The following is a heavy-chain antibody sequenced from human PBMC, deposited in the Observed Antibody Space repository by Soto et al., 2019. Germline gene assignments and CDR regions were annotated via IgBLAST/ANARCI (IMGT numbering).Heavy chain of an antibody. CDR3: ARILSSSYYYFDY. D-gene: IGHD2-15*01. V-gene: IGHV1-46*03. Sequence: QVQLVQSGTEVKKPGASVKVSCKASGYTFTSHYMHWVRQAPGQGLKWMGIINPSGGITAYAQKFQGRVSMTWDTSTSTVYMELSSLRSEDTAVYYCARILSSSYYYFDYWGQGTLVTVSS. CDR2: INPSGGIT. J-gene: IGHJ4*02. CDR1: GYTFTSHY.